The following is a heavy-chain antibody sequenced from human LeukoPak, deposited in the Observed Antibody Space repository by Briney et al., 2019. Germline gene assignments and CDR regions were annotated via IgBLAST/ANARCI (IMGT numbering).Heavy chain of an antibody. J-gene: IGHJ3*02. CDR3: ARRGLVAGIYDLVYGFDI. CDR2: INPNSGGT. CDR1: GYIFTGYQ. Sequence: GASVKVSCKASGYIFTGYQMHWVRQAPGQGLEWMGWINPNSGGTNYAQKLQGRVTITQNSSTSTVYMELNSLTSEDTAVYYCARRGLVAGIYDLVYGFDIWGQGTMVTVSS. D-gene: IGHD3/OR15-3a*01. V-gene: IGHV1-2*02.